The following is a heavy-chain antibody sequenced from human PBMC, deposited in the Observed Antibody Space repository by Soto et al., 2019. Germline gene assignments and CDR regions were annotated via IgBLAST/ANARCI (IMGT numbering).Heavy chain of an antibody. CDR2: ISYDGSNK. V-gene: IGHV3-30*03. CDR3: ATEYSSSSEFSRAFDY. D-gene: IGHD6-6*01. J-gene: IGHJ4*02. Sequence: QVQLVESGGGVVQPGRSLRLSCAASGFTFSSYGMHWVRQAPGKGLEWVAVISYDGSNKYYADSVKGRFTISRDNSKNTLYLQMNSLRAEDTAVYYCATEYSSSSEFSRAFDYWGQGTLVTVSS. CDR1: GFTFSSYG.